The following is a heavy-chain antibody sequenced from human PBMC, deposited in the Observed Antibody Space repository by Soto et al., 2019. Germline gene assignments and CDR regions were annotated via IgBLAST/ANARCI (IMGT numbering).Heavy chain of an antibody. CDR2: INHSGST. D-gene: IGHD6-19*01. J-gene: IGHJ4*02. V-gene: IGHV4-34*01. CDR3: ASAGYSSGWYGFDY. CDR1: GGSFSGYY. Sequence: SETLSLTCAVYGGSFSGYYWSWIRQPPGKGLEWIGEINHSGSTNYNPSLKCRVTISVDTSKNQFSLKLSSVTAADTAVYYCASAGYSSGWYGFDYWGQGTLVTVSS.